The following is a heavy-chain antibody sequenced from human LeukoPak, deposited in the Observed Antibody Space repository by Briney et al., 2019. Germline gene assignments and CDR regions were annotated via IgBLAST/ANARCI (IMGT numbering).Heavy chain of an antibody. CDR3: ARAHYYDSSGPGDY. J-gene: IGHJ4*02. V-gene: IGHV3-7*01. CDR1: GFTFSNYW. Sequence: GGSLRLSCEGSGFTFSNYWIGWVRQAPGKGLQWVANIKTDGSEKYYVDSVKGRFTISRDNAKNSLYLQMNSLRAEDTAVYYCARAHYYDSSGPGDYWGQGTLVTVSS. CDR2: IKTDGSEK. D-gene: IGHD3-22*01.